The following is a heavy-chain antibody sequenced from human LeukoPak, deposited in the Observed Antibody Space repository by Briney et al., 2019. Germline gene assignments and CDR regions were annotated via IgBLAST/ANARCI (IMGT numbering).Heavy chain of an antibody. J-gene: IGHJ4*02. CDR2: INRSGST. Sequence: PSETLSLTCAVYGGSFSGYYWSWIRQPPGKGLEWIGEINRSGSTNYNPSPKSRVTISVDTSKNQFSLKLSSVTDADTAVYYCARASATVNSTPFDYWGQGTLVTVSS. CDR3: ARASATVNSTPFDY. V-gene: IGHV4-34*01. D-gene: IGHD5-12*01. CDR1: GGSFSGYY.